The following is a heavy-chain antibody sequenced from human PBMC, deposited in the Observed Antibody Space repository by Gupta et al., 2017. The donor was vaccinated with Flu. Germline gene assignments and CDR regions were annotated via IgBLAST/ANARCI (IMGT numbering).Heavy chain of an antibody. J-gene: IGHJ2*01. CDR1: TFTRYD. V-gene: IGHV1-8*01. CDR2: MNPDSGNT. Sequence: TFTRYDINWVRQATGQGLEWLGWMNPDSGNTGYAQRFQGRVTMTRDTVIRTAYLELSSLRSEDTAVYYCARGDYSRYFDLWGRGTLITVSS. D-gene: IGHD4-4*01. CDR3: ARGDYSRYFDL.